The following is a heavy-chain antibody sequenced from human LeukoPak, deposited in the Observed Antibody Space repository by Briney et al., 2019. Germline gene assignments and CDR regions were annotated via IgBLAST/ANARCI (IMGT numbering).Heavy chain of an antibody. Sequence: SETLSLTCTVSGGSISSYYWSWIRQPPGKGLEWIGYIYYSGSTNYNPSLKSRVTISVDTSKNQFSLKLSSATAADTAVYYCARELYYYGSGSYSTYNWFDPWGQGTLVTVSS. D-gene: IGHD3-10*01. CDR3: ARELYYYGSGSYSTYNWFDP. CDR2: IYYSGST. J-gene: IGHJ5*02. CDR1: GGSISSYY. V-gene: IGHV4-59*01.